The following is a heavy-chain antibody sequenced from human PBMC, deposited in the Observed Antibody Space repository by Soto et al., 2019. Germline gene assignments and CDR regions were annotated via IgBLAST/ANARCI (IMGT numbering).Heavy chain of an antibody. J-gene: IGHJ4*02. CDR2: IYTSVTA. V-gene: IGHV4-4*07. CDR3: ARDFDSSSWYRLDH. Sequence: SETLSLTCTVSGGSIRTYYWSWIRQPAGKGLEWIGRIYTSVTANYSPSLKGRVIMAVDTAKNQLSLKVTSVTAADTAVYYCARDFDSSSWYRLDHWGQGTLVTVSS. CDR1: GGSIRTYY. D-gene: IGHD6-13*01.